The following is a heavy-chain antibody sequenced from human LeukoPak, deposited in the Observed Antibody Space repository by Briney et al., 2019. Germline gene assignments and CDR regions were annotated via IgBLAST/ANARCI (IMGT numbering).Heavy chain of an antibody. J-gene: IGHJ4*02. CDR3: ARLAVAGMGSLDY. D-gene: IGHD6-19*01. CDR2: MNPNSGNT. CDR1: GYTFTSYD. V-gene: IGHV1-8*01. Sequence: ASVKVSCKASGYTFTSYDINWVRQATGQGLEWMGWMNPNSGNTGYAQKFQGRVTMTGNTSISTAYMELSSLRSEDTAVYYCARLAVAGMGSLDYWGQGTLVTVSS.